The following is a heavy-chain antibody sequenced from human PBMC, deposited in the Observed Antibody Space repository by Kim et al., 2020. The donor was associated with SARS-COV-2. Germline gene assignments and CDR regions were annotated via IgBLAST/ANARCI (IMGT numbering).Heavy chain of an antibody. CDR2: ISAYNGNT. D-gene: IGHD6-13*01. CDR3: ARDHDPGIAAAGTRFQH. V-gene: IGHV1-18*04. CDR1: GYTFTSYG. Sequence: ASVKVSCKASGYTFTSYGISWVRQAPGQGLEWMGWISAYNGNTNYAQKLQGRVTMTTDTSTSTAYMELRSLRSDDTAVYYCARDHDPGIAAAGTRFQHWGQGTLVTVSS. J-gene: IGHJ1*01.